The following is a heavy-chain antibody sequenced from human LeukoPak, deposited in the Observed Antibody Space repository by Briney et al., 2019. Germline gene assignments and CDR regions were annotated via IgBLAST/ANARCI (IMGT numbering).Heavy chain of an antibody. CDR3: ARDGSWLQFSSWYYFDY. CDR2: INPNSGGT. Sequence: ASVKVSCKASGYTFTGYYMHWVRQAPGQGLEWMGWINPNSGGTNYAQKFQGWVTMTRDTSISTAYMELSRLRSDDTAVYYCARDGSWLQFSSWYYFDYWGQGTLVTVSS. J-gene: IGHJ4*02. D-gene: IGHD5-24*01. CDR1: GYTFTGYY. V-gene: IGHV1-2*04.